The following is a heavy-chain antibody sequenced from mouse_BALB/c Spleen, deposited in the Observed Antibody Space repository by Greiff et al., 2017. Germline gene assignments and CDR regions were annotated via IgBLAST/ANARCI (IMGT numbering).Heavy chain of an antibody. CDR2: INPSNGRT. Sequence: QVQLKQPGAELVKPGASVKLSCKASGYTFTSYWMHWVKQRPGQGLEWIGEINPSNGRTNYNEKFKSKATLTVDKSSSTAYMQLSSLTSEDSAVYYCARRWDGCYWYFDVWGAGTTVTVSS. CDR1: GYTFTSYW. J-gene: IGHJ1*01. CDR3: ARRWDGCYWYFDV. D-gene: IGHD2-3*01. V-gene: IGHV1S81*02.